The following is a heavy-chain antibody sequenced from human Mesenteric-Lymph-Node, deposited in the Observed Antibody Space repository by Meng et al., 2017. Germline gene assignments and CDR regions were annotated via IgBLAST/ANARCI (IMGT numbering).Heavy chain of an antibody. Sequence: GESLKISCAASGFTFSDYYMSWIRQAPGKGLEWVSYISSSGSTIYYADSVKGRFTISRDNAKNSLYLQMNSLRAEDTAVYYCARDIRRDGYNDAFDIWGQGKKV. CDR3: ARDIRRDGYNDAFDI. V-gene: IGHV3-11*01. D-gene: IGHD5-24*01. CDR2: ISSSGSTI. CDR1: GFTFSDYY. J-gene: IGHJ3*02.